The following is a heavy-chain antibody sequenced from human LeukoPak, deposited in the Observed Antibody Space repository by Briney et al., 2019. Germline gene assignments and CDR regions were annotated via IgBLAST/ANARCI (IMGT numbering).Heavy chain of an antibody. D-gene: IGHD2-15*01. V-gene: IGHV4-39*07. CDR3: AREGYCSGGSCYSGASNWFDP. J-gene: IGHJ5*02. CDR1: GGSISSSSYY. CDR2: IYYSGST. Sequence: SETLSLTCTVSGGSISSSSYYWGWIRQPPGKGLEWIGSIYYSGSTNYNPSLKSRVTISVDTSKNQFSLKLSSVTAADTAVYYCAREGYCSGGSCYSGASNWFDPWGQGTLVTVSS.